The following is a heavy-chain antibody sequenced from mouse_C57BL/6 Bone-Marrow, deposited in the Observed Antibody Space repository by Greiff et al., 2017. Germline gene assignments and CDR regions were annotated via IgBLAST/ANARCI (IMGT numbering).Heavy chain of an antibody. J-gene: IGHJ4*01. CDR2: ISGGGGNT. CDR1: GFTFSSYT. CDR3: ARPDYYGRYAMDY. Sequence: EVQGVESGGGLVKPGGSLKLSCAASGFTFSSYTMSWVRQTPEKRLEWVATISGGGGNTYYPDSVKGRFTISRDNATNTLYLQMSSLRSEDTALYYCARPDYYGRYAMDYWGQGTSVTVSS. D-gene: IGHD1-1*01. V-gene: IGHV5-9*01.